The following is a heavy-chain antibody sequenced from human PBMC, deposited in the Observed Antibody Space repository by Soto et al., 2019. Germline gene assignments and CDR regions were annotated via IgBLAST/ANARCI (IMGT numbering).Heavy chain of an antibody. Sequence: ASVKVSCKASGYTFTSYGISWVRQAPGQGLEWMGWISAYNGNKNYAQKLQGRVTITTDTSTSTACMELRSLRSDDTAVYYCARDTEAIQLMPSYYYYYMDVWGKGTTVTVSS. CDR2: ISAYNGNK. CDR1: GYTFTSYG. V-gene: IGHV1-18*01. CDR3: ARDTEAIQLMPSYYYYYMDV. D-gene: IGHD5-18*01. J-gene: IGHJ6*03.